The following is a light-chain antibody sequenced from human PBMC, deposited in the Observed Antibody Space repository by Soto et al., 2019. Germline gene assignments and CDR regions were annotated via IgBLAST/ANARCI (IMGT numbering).Light chain of an antibody. V-gene: IGKV3D-20*02. Sequence: EIVLTQSPGTLSLSPGERATLSCRASQSVSSSYLAWYQQKPSQAPRLLIYGASSRATGIPDRFSGSGSGTDFTLTISSLEPEDFAVYYCQQRSNWLTFGGGTKVDI. CDR2: GAS. J-gene: IGKJ4*01. CDR3: QQRSNWLT. CDR1: QSVSSSY.